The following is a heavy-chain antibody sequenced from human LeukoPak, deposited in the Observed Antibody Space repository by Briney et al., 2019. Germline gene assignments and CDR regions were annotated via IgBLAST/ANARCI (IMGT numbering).Heavy chain of an antibody. Sequence: GGFLRLSCAASGFTFSSYAMSWVRQAPGKGLEWVSGIRGSGGSTYYADSVKGRFTISRDNSKNTLYLQMNSLRAEDTAVYYCAKVGYYYDSSAYSRDAFDIWGQGTMVTVSS. CDR2: IRGSGGST. J-gene: IGHJ3*02. CDR1: GFTFSSYA. D-gene: IGHD3-22*01. V-gene: IGHV3-23*01. CDR3: AKVGYYYDSSAYSRDAFDI.